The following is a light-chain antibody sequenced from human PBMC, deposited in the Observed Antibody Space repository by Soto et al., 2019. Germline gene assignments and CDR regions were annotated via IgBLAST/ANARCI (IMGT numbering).Light chain of an antibody. J-gene: IGLJ1*01. Sequence: QSVLTQPASVSGSPGQSITISCTGTSSDVGGYNYVSWYQQHPGKAPKLMIYEVSNRPSGVSNRFSGSKSGNTASLTISGLQAEDEADYYCSSYTSSSTFYVFELGPSSPS. V-gene: IGLV2-14*01. CDR2: EVS. CDR3: SSYTSSSTFYV. CDR1: SSDVGGYNY.